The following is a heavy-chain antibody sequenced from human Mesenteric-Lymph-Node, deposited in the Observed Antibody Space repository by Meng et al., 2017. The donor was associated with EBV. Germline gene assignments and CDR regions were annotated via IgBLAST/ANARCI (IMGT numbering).Heavy chain of an antibody. J-gene: IGHJ4*02. CDR1: GFTFSIYG. Sequence: VQLLESWGGLVQPWGSLRLSCAASGFTFSIYGMTWVRQAPGKGLEWVASIGGSGGSTDHADSVKGRFTVSRDNSKNTLFLQMNSLRADDTALYYCARVTTGSYSRFDFWGQGTLVTVSS. D-gene: IGHD1-26*01. CDR3: ARVTTGSYSRFDF. CDR2: IGGSGGST. V-gene: IGHV3-23*01.